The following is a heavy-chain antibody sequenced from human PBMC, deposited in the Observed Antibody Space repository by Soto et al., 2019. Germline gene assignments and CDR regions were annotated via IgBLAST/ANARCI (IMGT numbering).Heavy chain of an antibody. CDR1: GFTFSTNA. CDR2: ITTSGGNT. J-gene: IGHJ6*03. V-gene: IGHV3-23*01. D-gene: IGHD2-8*01. Sequence: EVQLLESGGGLVQPGGSLRLSCEASGFTFSTNAMSWVRQAPGKGLEWVSTITTSGGNTYYADSLQGRFTISRDNSKNTLYLQMNSLRAEDTAVYYCAGRYCTNGVCYTTYYYYIDVWGKGTTVTVSS. CDR3: AGRYCTNGVCYTTYYYYIDV.